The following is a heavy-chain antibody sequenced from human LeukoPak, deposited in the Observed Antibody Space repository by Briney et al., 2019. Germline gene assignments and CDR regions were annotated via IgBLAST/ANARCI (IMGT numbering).Heavy chain of an antibody. V-gene: IGHV3-7*01. CDR1: GFTFSSYW. J-gene: IGHJ2*01. D-gene: IGHD2-2*01. Sequence: GGSLRLSCAASGFTFSSYWMTWVRQAPGKGLERVAQIKDDGTQEFYFDSLRGRFTISRDNSKDSLYLQMNSLRAEDTAVYYCARADIVVVPWYFDLWGRGTLVTVSS. CDR3: ARADIVVVPWYFDL. CDR2: IKDDGTQE.